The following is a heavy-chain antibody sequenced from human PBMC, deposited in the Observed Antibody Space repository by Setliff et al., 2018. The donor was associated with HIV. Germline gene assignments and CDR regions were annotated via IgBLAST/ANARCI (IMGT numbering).Heavy chain of an antibody. CDR2: IYYSGST. Sequence: PSETLSLTCTVSGASISSGDSYWTWIRQSPGKGLEWIGFIYYSGSTYYNPSLKSRISISLDASKSQFSLWLTSVTAADTAVYYCARGRWGGGAGAPSYYFDSWGQGTLVTVSS. CDR1: GASISSGDSY. D-gene: IGHD6-19*01. CDR3: ARGRWGGGAGAPSYYFDS. V-gene: IGHV4-30-4*01. J-gene: IGHJ4*02.